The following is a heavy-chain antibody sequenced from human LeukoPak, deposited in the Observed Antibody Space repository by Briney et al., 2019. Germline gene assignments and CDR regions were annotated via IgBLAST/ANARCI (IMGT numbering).Heavy chain of an antibody. V-gene: IGHV3-30-3*01. CDR1: GFTFSNYA. CDR2: VSFDGSTE. D-gene: IGHD6-19*01. CDR3: ATEIAVGLRYFDY. J-gene: IGHJ4*02. Sequence: SLRLSCAASGFTFSNYAMHWVRQAPGTGLEWVAIVSFDGSTEYYAASVEGRFTISRDNSKNTLYLQMNSLRPEDTAVYYCATEIAVGLRYFDYWGQGTLVTVSS.